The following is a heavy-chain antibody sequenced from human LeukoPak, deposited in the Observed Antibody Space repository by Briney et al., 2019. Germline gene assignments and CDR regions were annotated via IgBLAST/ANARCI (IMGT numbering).Heavy chain of an antibody. CDR3: AKLGIFAAFDY. CDR2: ISKDGNSQ. D-gene: IGHD3-3*01. V-gene: IGHV3-30*04. CDR1: GFTFSSYA. Sequence: GGSLRLSCAASGFTFSSYALDWVRQAPGKGLEWVAVISKDGNSQNYADSVKGRFTISRDNSKNTLYLQMNSLRAEDTAVYYCAKLGIFAAFDYWGQGTLVTVSS. J-gene: IGHJ4*02.